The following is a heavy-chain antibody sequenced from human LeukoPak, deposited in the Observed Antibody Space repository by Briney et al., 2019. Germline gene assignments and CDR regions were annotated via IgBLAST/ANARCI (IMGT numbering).Heavy chain of an antibody. Sequence: GASVKVSCKASGYTFTSYAMNWVRQAPGQGLEWMGWINTNTGNPTYAQGFTGRFVFSLDTSVSTAYLQISSLKAEDTAVYYCARVFRGYSSSWVAGFDPWGQGTLVTVSS. V-gene: IGHV7-4-1*02. CDR1: GYTFTSYA. J-gene: IGHJ5*02. CDR2: INTNTGNP. D-gene: IGHD6-13*01. CDR3: ARVFRGYSSSWVAGFDP.